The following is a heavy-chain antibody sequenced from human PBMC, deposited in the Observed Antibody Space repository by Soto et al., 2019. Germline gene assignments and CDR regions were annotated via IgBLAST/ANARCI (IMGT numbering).Heavy chain of an antibody. D-gene: IGHD3-22*01. Sequence: QVQLVQSGAEVKKPGASVKVSCKASGYTFTSYGISWVRQAPGQGLEWMGWISAYNGNTNYAQKLQGRVTITTDTSASTAYMELRSLRSDDTAVYYCARESWYYDSSGYYYAYDYYYGMDVWGQGTTVTVSS. CDR1: GYTFTSYG. CDR3: ARESWYYDSSGYYYAYDYYYGMDV. V-gene: IGHV1-18*04. CDR2: ISAYNGNT. J-gene: IGHJ6*02.